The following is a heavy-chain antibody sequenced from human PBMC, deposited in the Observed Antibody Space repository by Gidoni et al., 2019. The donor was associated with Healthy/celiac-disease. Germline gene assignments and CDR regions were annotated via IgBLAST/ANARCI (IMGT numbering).Heavy chain of an antibody. CDR3: AREGDGNYFDY. CDR2: ISISSSYI. CDR1: GFTFGSYS. J-gene: IGHJ4*02. Sequence: EVQLVESGGGLVKPGGALRLSCAASGFTFGSYSMNWVRQVPGKGRGLGSSISISSSYIYYADSVKGRFTISRDNAKNSLYLQMNSLRAEDTAVYYCAREGDGNYFDYWGQGTLVTVSS. V-gene: IGHV3-21*01. D-gene: IGHD3-16*01.